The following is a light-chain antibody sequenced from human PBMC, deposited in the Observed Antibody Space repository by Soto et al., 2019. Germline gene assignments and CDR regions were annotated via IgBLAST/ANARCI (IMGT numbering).Light chain of an antibody. CDR3: QQRVNWPPT. V-gene: IGKV3-11*01. CDR1: QRVSDY. J-gene: IGKJ4*01. CDR2: DAS. Sequence: EVVLTQSPAGLSLSPGDRATLSCRADQRVSDYVGWYQQKPGQPPRLLFFDASSRASGVPHRFSAGGSGTDFTLIISSLQPEDFAVYYCQQRVNWPPTFGGGTKVEI.